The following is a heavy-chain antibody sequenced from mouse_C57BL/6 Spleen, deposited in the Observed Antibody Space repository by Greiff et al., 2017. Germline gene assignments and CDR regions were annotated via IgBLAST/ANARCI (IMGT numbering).Heavy chain of an antibody. D-gene: IGHD2-3*01. CDR2: ISPRSGTT. J-gene: IGHJ2*01. Sequence: QVQLQQSGAELARPGASVKLSCKASGYTFTSYGISWVKQRTGQGLEWIGEISPRSGTTYYNEKFKGKATLTADKSSSPAYMELRSLTSADAACYFWARHDGYDFDYWGQGTTLTVSS. CDR1: GYTFTSYG. V-gene: IGHV1-81*01. CDR3: ARHDGYDFDY.